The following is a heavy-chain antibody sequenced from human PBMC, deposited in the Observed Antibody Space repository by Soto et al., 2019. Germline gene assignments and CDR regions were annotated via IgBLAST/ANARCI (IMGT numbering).Heavy chain of an antibody. CDR2: IYPGDSDT. J-gene: IGHJ6*04. CDR1: GYSFTSYW. D-gene: IGHD6-6*01. Sequence: GESLKISCKGSGYSFTSYWIGWVRQMPGKGLEWMGIIYPGDSDTRYSPSFQGQVTISADKSISTAYLQWSSLKASDTAMYYCARHVEDSSSWEVYYGMDCWGKGTTVTVSS. V-gene: IGHV5-51*01. CDR3: ARHVEDSSSWEVYYGMDC.